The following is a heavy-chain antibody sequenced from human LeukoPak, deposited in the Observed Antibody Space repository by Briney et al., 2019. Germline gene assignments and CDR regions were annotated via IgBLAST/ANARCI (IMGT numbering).Heavy chain of an antibody. CDR3: ARLGEMSILTGYYTFDY. CDR1: GGSISSSSYY. J-gene: IGHJ4*02. V-gene: IGHV4-39*07. CDR2: IYYSGST. D-gene: IGHD3-9*01. Sequence: SETLSLTCTVSGGSISSSSYYWGWIRQPPGKGLEWIGSIYYSGSTYYNPSLKSRVTISVDTSKNQFSLKLSSVTAADTAVYYCARLGEMSILTGYYTFDYWGQGTLVTVSS.